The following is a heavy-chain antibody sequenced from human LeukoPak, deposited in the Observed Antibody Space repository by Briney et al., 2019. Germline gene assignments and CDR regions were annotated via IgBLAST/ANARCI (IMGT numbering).Heavy chain of an antibody. CDR1: GRSMSNYY. CDR2: IDYRGRT. J-gene: IGHJ6*03. V-gene: IGHV4-59*01. Sequence: SETLSLTCTVSGRSMSNYYWRWIRHPPGKGREWIGYIDYRGRTNYHRSLKTRVTISVDTSKNQFSLKLSSVTAADTAVFYCARRVRATRARGLWAAPDIYYYYYMDVWGQGTTVTVSS. CDR3: ARRVRATRARGLWAAPDIYYYYYMDV. D-gene: IGHD6-13*01.